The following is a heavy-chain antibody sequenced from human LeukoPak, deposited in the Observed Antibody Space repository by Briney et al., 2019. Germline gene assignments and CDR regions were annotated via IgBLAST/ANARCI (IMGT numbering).Heavy chain of an antibody. Sequence: PGGTLRLSCAASGFTFSSYGMSWVRQAPGKGLEWVSAISGSGGSTYYADSVKGRFTISRDNSKNTLYLQMNSLRAEDTAVYYCAKPTGVNTVTAPFEYWGQGTLGTVSS. CDR1: GFTFSSYG. CDR2: ISGSGGST. D-gene: IGHD4-17*01. CDR3: AKPTGVNTVTAPFEY. V-gene: IGHV3-23*01. J-gene: IGHJ4*02.